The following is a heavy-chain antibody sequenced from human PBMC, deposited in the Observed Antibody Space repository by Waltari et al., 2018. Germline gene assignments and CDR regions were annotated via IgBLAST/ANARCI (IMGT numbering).Heavy chain of an antibody. Sequence: SSGGRQPPGKGLEWIGHNHGSGKTNYKPSLESRVTVSRTTSNNQFSLELASATAADTAVYYFARDRGRGLYLDSWGQGTLVTVSP. CDR2: NHGSGKT. V-gene: IGHV4-4*02. D-gene: IGHD2-15*01. J-gene: IGHJ4*02. CDR3: ARDRGRGLYLDS.